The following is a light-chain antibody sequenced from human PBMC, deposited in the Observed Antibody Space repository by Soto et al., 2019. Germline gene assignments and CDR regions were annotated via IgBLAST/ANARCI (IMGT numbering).Light chain of an antibody. CDR2: GAA. J-gene: IGKJ1*01. Sequence: EIVITPSPATLSVSPVERATLSGRASQSVFTSLAWYQQKPGQDPRLLIYGAATRATGIPARFSGSGSGTEFTLTISDLQSEEFAVYDCQQYHNWPAFGQGTKVDIK. V-gene: IGKV3-15*01. CDR1: QSVFTS. CDR3: QQYHNWPA.